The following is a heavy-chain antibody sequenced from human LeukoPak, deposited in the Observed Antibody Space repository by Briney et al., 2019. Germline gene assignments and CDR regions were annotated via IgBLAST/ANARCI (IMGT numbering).Heavy chain of an antibody. J-gene: IGHJ6*02. D-gene: IGHD1-26*01. CDR2: IYHSGST. Sequence: PSGTLSLTCAVSGGSISSSNWWSWVRQPPGKGLEWIGEIYHSGSTNYNPSLKSRVTISVDKSKNQFSLKLSSVTAADTAVYYCARVQGGSALGYYYYGMDVWGQGTTVTVSS. CDR1: GGSISSSNW. CDR3: ARVQGGSALGYYYYGMDV. V-gene: IGHV4-4*02.